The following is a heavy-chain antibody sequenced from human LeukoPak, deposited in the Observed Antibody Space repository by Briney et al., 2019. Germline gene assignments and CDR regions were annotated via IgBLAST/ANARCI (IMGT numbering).Heavy chain of an antibody. Sequence: PGGSLRLSCAASGFTVSSIHMVWVRQAPGKGLEWVSTISGGGGSTYYADSVKGRFTISRDNSKNTLYLQVNSLRAEDTAVYYCAKGGKWDVTPFDYWGQGTLVTVSS. J-gene: IGHJ4*02. V-gene: IGHV3-23*01. D-gene: IGHD1-26*01. CDR1: GFTVSSIH. CDR3: AKGGKWDVTPFDY. CDR2: ISGGGGST.